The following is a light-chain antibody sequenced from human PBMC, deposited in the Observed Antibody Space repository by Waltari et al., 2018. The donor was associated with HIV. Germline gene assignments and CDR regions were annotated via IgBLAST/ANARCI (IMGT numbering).Light chain of an antibody. J-gene: IGKJ1*01. V-gene: IGKV3-15*01. Sequence: EIVMTQSPATLSVSPGERATLSCRASQSVSSNVAWYQQKPGQAPRLLIYGASTRATGVPARFSGSGSGTEFTLIISSLQSEDFAVYYCQQYTNRPPRTFDQGTKVEVK. CDR1: QSVSSN. CDR3: QQYTNRPPRT. CDR2: GAS.